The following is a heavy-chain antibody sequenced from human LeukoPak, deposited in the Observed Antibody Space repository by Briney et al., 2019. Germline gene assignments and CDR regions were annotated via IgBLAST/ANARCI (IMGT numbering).Heavy chain of an antibody. V-gene: IGHV1-69*13. CDR3: ASDERLSSRPLYFQH. J-gene: IGHJ1*01. Sequence: GASVKVSCKVSGGTFSNYGLSWVRQAPGQGLEWMGGIIPVFGSPSYAQKFQDRVVIIADDSTSTVYMELTSLRSEDTAVYYCASDERLSSRPLYFQHWGQGTLVTVSS. D-gene: IGHD2/OR15-2a*01. CDR2: IIPVFGSP. CDR1: GGTFSNYG.